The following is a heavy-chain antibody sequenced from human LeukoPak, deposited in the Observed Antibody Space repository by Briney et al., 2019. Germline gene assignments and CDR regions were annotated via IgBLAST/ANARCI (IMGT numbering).Heavy chain of an antibody. CDR1: GGSISSGGYY. CDR2: LRYTGET. CDR3: ARDAGNSGYGCDL. V-gene: IGHV3-69-1*01. Sequence: ETLSLTCTVSGGSISSGGYYWSWIRQAPGKGLEWVSHLRYTGETFYADSVKGRFTISRDNVRNSLYLQMNSLRAEDTAMYYCARDAGNSGYGCDLWGQGTLVTVSS. D-gene: IGHD5-12*01. J-gene: IGHJ5*02.